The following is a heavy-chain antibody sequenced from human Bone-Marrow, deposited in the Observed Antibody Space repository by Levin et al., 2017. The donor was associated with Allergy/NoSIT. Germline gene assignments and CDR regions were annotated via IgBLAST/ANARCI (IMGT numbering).Heavy chain of an antibody. CDR3: AGYDTSAYHSPFDY. J-gene: IGHJ4*02. Sequence: SCAASGFIFINYAMNWVRQAPGKGLEWVSQISGSGGNTHYADSVKGRFTFSRDNSKNTLYFQMNSLRAEDTAVYYCAGYDTSAYHSPFDYWGQGTLVTVSS. CDR1: GFIFINYA. CDR2: ISGSGGNT. V-gene: IGHV3-23*01. D-gene: IGHD3-22*01.